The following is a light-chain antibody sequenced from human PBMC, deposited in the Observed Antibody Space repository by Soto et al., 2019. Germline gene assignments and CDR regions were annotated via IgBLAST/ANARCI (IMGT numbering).Light chain of an antibody. J-gene: IGKJ1*01. CDR3: QQYDNPPRT. V-gene: IGKV3-20*01. CDR2: GAS. CDR1: QSVSRSY. Sequence: ETVLKQSPGTLSLSPGESATLSCRASQSVSRSYLAWYQQKPGQAPRLLIYGASTRPTGIPDRFSGSGSGTDFTLTISRLEPEDFAVYFCQQYDNPPRTFGQGTKVEMK.